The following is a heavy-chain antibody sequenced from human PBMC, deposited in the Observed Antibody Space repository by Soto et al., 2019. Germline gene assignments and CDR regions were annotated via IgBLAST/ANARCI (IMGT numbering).Heavy chain of an antibody. CDR1: GFTFSSYA. CDR2: ISGSGGST. D-gene: IGHD6-13*01. CDR3: AKKIAGAGVPADY. J-gene: IGHJ4*02. Sequence: GGSLRLSCAASGFTFSSYAMTWVRQAPGKGLEWVSAISGSGGSTYYADSAKGRFTISRDNSKNTLYLQMNSLRAEDTAVYYCAKKIAGAGVPADYWGQGTLVTVSS. V-gene: IGHV3-23*01.